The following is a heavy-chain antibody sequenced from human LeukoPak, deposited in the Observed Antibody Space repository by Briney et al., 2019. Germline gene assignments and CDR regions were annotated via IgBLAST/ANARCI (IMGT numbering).Heavy chain of an antibody. Sequence: GGSLRLSCAASGFTFDDYAMHWFRQAPGKGLEWVSGISWNSGSIGYADSVKGRFTISRDNAKNSLYLQMNSLRAEDMALYYCAKSPEWELRSDWYFDLWGRGTLVTVSS. CDR3: AKSPEWELRSDWYFDL. V-gene: IGHV3-9*03. CDR2: ISWNSGSI. CDR1: GFTFDDYA. D-gene: IGHD1-26*01. J-gene: IGHJ2*01.